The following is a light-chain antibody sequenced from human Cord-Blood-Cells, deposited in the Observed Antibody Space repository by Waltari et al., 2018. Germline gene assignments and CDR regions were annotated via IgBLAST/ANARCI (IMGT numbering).Light chain of an antibody. Sequence: QSALTHPSSVSGPRGQSITLSCTRTRSAVGAYNYFSWYQQHPGKAPKLMIYDVSNRPSGVSNLFSGSKSGNTASLTISGLQAEDEADYYCSSYTSSSTRVFGGGTKLTVL. CDR3: SSYTSSSTRV. CDR2: DVS. J-gene: IGLJ3*02. CDR1: RSAVGAYNY. V-gene: IGLV2-14*03.